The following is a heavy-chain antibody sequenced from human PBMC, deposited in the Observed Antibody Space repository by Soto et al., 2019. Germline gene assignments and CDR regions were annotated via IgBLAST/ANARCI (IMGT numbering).Heavy chain of an antibody. CDR2: INPNSSGT. CDR1: GYSLRSNY. Sequence: ASVKVSCKASGYSLRSNYIHWVRQAGGQGLEWLGWINPNSSGTVYAQKFQGRVTMTRDTSLTTVYMQLNRLTGDDTAVYYCARDLKLDGPANYAMEVWGQGTTVTVSS. V-gene: IGHV1-2*02. D-gene: IGHD1-7*01. J-gene: IGHJ6*01. CDR3: ARDLKLDGPANYAMEV.